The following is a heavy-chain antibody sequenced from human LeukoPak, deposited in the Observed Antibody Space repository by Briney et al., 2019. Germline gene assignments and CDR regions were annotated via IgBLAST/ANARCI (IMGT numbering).Heavy chain of an antibody. V-gene: IGHV4-39*07. CDR3: APPPYYYEASGYSVA. CDR1: GGSISSSSYY. J-gene: IGHJ5*02. Sequence: SETLSLTCTVSGGSISSSSYYWGWIRQPPGKGLEWIGSIYYSGSTYYNPSLKSRVTISVDPSKNQFSLNLSSVTAADTAVYYCAPPPYYYEASGYSVAWGQGTLVTVSS. D-gene: IGHD3-22*01. CDR2: IYYSGST.